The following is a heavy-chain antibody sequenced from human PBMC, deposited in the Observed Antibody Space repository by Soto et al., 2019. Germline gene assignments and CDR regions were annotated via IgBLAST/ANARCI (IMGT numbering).Heavy chain of an antibody. CDR3: ARIPEWLLSIAY. CDR2: IYYSGST. D-gene: IGHD3-3*01. Sequence: SETLSLTCTVSGSSISSSSYYWGWIRQPPGKGLEWIGSIYYSGSTYYNPSLKSRVTICVDTSKNQFSLKPSSVTAADTAVYYCARIPEWLLSIAYWGQGTLVTVSS. J-gene: IGHJ4*02. V-gene: IGHV4-39*01. CDR1: GSSISSSSYY.